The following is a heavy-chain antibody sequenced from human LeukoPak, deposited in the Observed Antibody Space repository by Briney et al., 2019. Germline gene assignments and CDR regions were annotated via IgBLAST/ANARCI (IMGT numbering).Heavy chain of an antibody. CDR1: GGSISSYY. CDR3: ARAGKRISSGYPNWFDP. CDR2: IYYSGST. J-gene: IGHJ5*02. D-gene: IGHD3-22*01. Sequence: SETLSLTCTVSGGSISSYYWSWIRQPPGKGLEWIGYIYYSGSTNYNPSLKSRVTISVDTSKNQFSLKLSSVTAADTAVYYCARAGKRISSGYPNWFDPWGQGILVTVSS. V-gene: IGHV4-59*01.